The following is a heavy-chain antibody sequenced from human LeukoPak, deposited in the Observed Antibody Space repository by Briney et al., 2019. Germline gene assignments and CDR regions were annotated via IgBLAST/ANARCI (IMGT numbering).Heavy chain of an antibody. J-gene: IGHJ4*02. CDR1: GGSISSGSYY. CDR2: IYTSGST. Sequence: SETLSLTCTVSGGSISSGSYYWSWIRQPAGKGLEWIGRIYTSGSTNYNPSLKSRVTISVDTSKSQFSLKLSSVTAADTAVYYCARGEGVKTSEHDYWGQGTLVTVSS. D-gene: IGHD3-10*01. V-gene: IGHV4-61*02. CDR3: ARGEGVKTSEHDY.